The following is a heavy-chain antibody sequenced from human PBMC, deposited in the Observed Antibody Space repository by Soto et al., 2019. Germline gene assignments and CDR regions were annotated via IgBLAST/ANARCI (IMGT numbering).Heavy chain of an antibody. CDR2: ISGSGGST. CDR1: GFTLSSYA. Sequence: GGSLRLSCAVSGFTLSSYAMSWVRQAPGKGLEWVSYISGSGGSTYYAGAVRGRFTISRDISQNMLFLQMTTLRVDDTAVYYCAKQTQRIVASHMDVWGQGTTVTVSS. CDR3: AKQTQRIVASHMDV. J-gene: IGHJ6*02. V-gene: IGHV3-23*01. D-gene: IGHD1-26*01.